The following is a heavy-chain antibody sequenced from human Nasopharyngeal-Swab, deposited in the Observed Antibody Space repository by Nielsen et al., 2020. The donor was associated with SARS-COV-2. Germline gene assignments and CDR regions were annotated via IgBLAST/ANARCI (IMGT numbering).Heavy chain of an antibody. D-gene: IGHD3-3*01. CDR2: VSPNTGNS. CDR1: GYTFTNND. Sequence: ASVKVSFKTSGYTFTNNDINWVRQATGQGLEWMGWVSPNTGNSGYAQRFQGRITLTTDTYISTVYMELSSLTSEDTAVYYCARGGVFGVVTTAHYYGMDVWGQGTTVTVSS. V-gene: IGHV1-8*01. J-gene: IGHJ6*01. CDR3: ARGGVFGVVTTAHYYGMDV.